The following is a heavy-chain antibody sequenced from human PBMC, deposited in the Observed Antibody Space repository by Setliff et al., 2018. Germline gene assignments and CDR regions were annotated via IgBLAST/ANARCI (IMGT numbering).Heavy chain of an antibody. J-gene: IGHJ3*02. V-gene: IGHV4-59*01. Sequence: PSETLSLTCTVSGGSINNYHWNWIRQPPGEGLEWIGYVGYNGNTHYNPSLNSRVTMSVDTSKNQFSLKLTSVSAADTAVYYCARWGENSGRPDWRAFDIWGQGTMVTVSS. CDR2: VGYNGNT. D-gene: IGHD1-26*01. CDR3: ARWGENSGRPDWRAFDI. CDR1: GGSINNYH.